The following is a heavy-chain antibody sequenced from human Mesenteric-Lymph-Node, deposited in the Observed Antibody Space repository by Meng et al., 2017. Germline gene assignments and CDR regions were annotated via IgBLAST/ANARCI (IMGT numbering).Heavy chain of an antibody. J-gene: IGHJ4*02. D-gene: IGHD5-18*01. V-gene: IGHV1-2*06. CDR1: GYTCTGYY. Sequence: QVQLVQPGAEGKKPGAPVKVSCKASGYTCTGYYMHWVRQAPGQGLEWMGRINPNSGGTNYAQKFQGRVTMTRDTSISTAYMELSMLRSDDTAVYYCASEDTAMVFDYWGQGTLVTVSS. CDR3: ASEDTAMVFDY. CDR2: INPNSGGT.